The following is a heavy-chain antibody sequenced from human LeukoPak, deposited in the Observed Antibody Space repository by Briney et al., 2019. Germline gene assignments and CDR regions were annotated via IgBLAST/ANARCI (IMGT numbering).Heavy chain of an antibody. V-gene: IGHV3-66*01. CDR2: IYSGGST. J-gene: IGHJ4*02. D-gene: IGHD4-17*01. CDR1: GFTVSSNY. Sequence: GGSLRLSCAASGFTVSSNYMSWVRQAPGKGLEWVSVIYSGGSTYYADSVKGRFTISRDNSKNTLYLQMNSLRAEDTAVYYCVTTTVTTVLLWGQGTLVTVSS. CDR3: VTTTVTTVLL.